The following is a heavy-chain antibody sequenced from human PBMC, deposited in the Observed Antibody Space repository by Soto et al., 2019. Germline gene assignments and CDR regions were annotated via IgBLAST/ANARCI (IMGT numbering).Heavy chain of an antibody. CDR1: GFTFSDYY. CDR2: ISGSGGST. V-gene: IGHV3-11*01. Sequence: QVQLVESGGGLVKPGGSLRLSCAASGFTFSDYYMTWIRQAPGKGLEWVSYISGSGGSTYYADSVKGRFTISRDNSKNTLYLQMNSLRAEDTAVYYCAKDKGKIRYDSSTITFDIWGQGTMVTVSS. J-gene: IGHJ3*02. CDR3: AKDKGKIRYDSSTITFDI. D-gene: IGHD3-22*01.